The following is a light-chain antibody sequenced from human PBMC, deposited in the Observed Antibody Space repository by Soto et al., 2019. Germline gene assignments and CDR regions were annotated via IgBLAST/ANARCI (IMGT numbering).Light chain of an antibody. CDR3: EAWDDSLYGAV. J-gene: IGLJ2*01. CDR1: SSNIGANP. CDR2: NND. Sequence: QYVLTQPPSASGTPGQRVTLSCSGSSSNIGANPINWYQQLPGTAPKLLIYNNDHRPSGVPDRFSASKSGTSASLAISGLQSEDEADYYCEAWDDSLYGAVLGGGTKLTVL. V-gene: IGLV1-44*01.